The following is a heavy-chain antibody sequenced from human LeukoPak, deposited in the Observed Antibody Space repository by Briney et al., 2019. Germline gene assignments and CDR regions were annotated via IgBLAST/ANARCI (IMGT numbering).Heavy chain of an antibody. CDR2: IYTSGST. V-gene: IGHV4-61*02. Sequence: PSKTLSLTCTVSGGSISSGSYYWSWIRQPAGKGLEWIGRIYTSGSTNYNPSLKSRVTISIDTSKNQFSLKLSSVTAADTAVYYCARDLRAYSSGWYAKYFDLWGRGTLVTVSS. CDR3: ARDLRAYSSGWYAKYFDL. J-gene: IGHJ2*01. D-gene: IGHD6-19*01. CDR1: GGSISSGSYY.